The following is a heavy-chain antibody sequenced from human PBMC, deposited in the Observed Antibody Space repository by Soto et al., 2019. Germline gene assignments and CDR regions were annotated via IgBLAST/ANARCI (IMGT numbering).Heavy chain of an antibody. CDR3: ARGRYCLTGRCFPNWFDS. D-gene: IGHD7-27*01. J-gene: IGHJ5*01. CDR1: GGSISSGYYY. Sequence: SETLSLTCSVSGGSISSGYYYWSWIRQPPGKGLEWIGNIYYSGNTYYNPSLKSRLIISIDTSKNQFSLKVGSVTAADTAVYYCARGRYCLTGRCFPNWFDSWGQGALVTVSS. CDR2: IYYSGNT. V-gene: IGHV4-30-4*01.